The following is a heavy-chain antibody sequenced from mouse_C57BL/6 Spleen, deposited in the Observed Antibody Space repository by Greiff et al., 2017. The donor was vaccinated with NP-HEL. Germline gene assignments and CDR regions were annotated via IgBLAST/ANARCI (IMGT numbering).Heavy chain of an antibody. V-gene: IGHV1-53*01. CDR1: GYTFTSYW. CDR2: INPSNGGT. D-gene: IGHD1-1*01. J-gene: IGHJ1*03. CDR3: GVITTVVATAYWYFDV. Sequence: VQLQQSGTELVKPGASVKLSCKASGYTFTSYWMHWVKQRPGQGLEWIGNINPSNGGTNYNEKFKSKATLTVDISSSTAYMQLSSLTSEDSAVYYCGVITTVVATAYWYFDVWGTGTTVTVSS.